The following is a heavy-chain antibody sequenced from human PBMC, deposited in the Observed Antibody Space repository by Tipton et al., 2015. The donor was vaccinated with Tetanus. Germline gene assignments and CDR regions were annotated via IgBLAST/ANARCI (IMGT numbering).Heavy chain of an antibody. Sequence: LRLSCTVSDGPVSSGGHYWGWVHQLPGKGLEWIGCIYYSGTTYYNPSLRSRLSISVDTSKNQFSLSLASVTAADTAIYYCARAELRRGFSGYLYYDLWGRGILVTVSS. J-gene: IGHJ2*01. CDR2: IYYSGTT. V-gene: IGHV4-31*03. CDR1: DGPVSSGGHY. CDR3: ARAELRRGFSGYLYYDL. D-gene: IGHD5-12*01.